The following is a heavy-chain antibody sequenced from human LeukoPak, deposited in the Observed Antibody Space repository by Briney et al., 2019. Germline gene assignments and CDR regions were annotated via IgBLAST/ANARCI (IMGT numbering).Heavy chain of an antibody. D-gene: IGHD6-13*01. CDR1: GGTFSSYA. CDR3: ASLGIAAAGGAFDI. Sequence: SVKVSCKASGGTFSSYAISWVRQAPGQGLEWMGRIFPILGIANYAQKFQGRVTITADKSTSTAYMELSSLRSEDTAVYYCASLGIAAAGGAFDIWGQGTMVTVSS. V-gene: IGHV1-69*04. CDR2: IFPILGIA. J-gene: IGHJ3*02.